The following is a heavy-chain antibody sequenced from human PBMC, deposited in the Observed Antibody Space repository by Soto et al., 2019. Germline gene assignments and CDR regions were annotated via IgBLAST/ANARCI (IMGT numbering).Heavy chain of an antibody. V-gene: IGHV4-31*03. J-gene: IGHJ5*02. CDR3: ARGGGHGDYRGGCWFDP. Sequence: KPSETLSLTCTVSGGSISSGGYYWSWIRQHPGKGLEWIGYIYYSGSTYYNPSLKRRVTISVDTSRNQFSLKLSSVTAADTAVYYCARGGGHGDYRGGCWFDPWGQGTLVTVSS. CDR2: IYYSGST. D-gene: IGHD4-17*01. CDR1: GGSISSGGYY.